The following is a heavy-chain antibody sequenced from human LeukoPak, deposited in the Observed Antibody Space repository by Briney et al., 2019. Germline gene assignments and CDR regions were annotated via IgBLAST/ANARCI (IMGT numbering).Heavy chain of an antibody. CDR2: INSDGSST. CDR1: GFTFSNYW. D-gene: IGHD5-18*01. CDR3: ARDPHGYWWFDP. Sequence: PGGSLRLSCVASGFTFSNYWMHWVRQAPGKGLVWVSRINSDGSSTTYAHSVKGRFTISRDNAKNTLYLQMNSLRAEDTAVYYCARDPHGYWWFDPWGQGTLVTVSS. V-gene: IGHV3-74*03. J-gene: IGHJ5*02.